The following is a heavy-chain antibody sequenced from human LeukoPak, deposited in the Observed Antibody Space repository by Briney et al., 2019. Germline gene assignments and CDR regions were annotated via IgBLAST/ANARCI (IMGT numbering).Heavy chain of an antibody. CDR3: ASLTSYYFDY. CDR2: IYHSGST. V-gene: IGHV4-30-2*01. CDR1: GGSISSSSYY. J-gene: IGHJ4*02. Sequence: SETLSLTCTVSGGSISSSSYYWNWIRQPPGKGLEWIGHIYHSGSTYYNPSLKSRVTISVDRSNNQSSLKLSSVTAADTAVYYCASLTSYYFDYWGQGALVTVSS.